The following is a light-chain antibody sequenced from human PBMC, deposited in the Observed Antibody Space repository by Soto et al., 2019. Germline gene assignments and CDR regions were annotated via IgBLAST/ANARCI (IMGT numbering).Light chain of an antibody. CDR3: QQYENYWT. CDR1: QGISSY. V-gene: IGKV1-8*01. CDR2: AAS. Sequence: AIRMTQSPSSLSASTGDRVTITCRASQGISSYLAWYQQKPGKAPKLLIYAASTLQSGVPSRFSGSGSGTEFSLTISNLQPDDCATYYCQQYENYWTFGQGTKVDI. J-gene: IGKJ1*01.